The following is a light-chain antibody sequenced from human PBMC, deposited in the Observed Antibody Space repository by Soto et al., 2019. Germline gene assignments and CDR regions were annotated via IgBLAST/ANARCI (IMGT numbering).Light chain of an antibody. J-gene: IGLJ2*01. CDR3: SSYTSSSTLVV. CDR1: SSDIGGYNY. Sequence: QSALTQPASVSGSPGQSITIPCTGTSSDIGGYNYVSWYQHFPGKAPKLMIYDVSNLPSGVSNRFSASKSGNTASLTISGLQAEDEASYYCSSYTSSSTLVVFGGGTKVTVL. CDR2: DVS. V-gene: IGLV2-14*03.